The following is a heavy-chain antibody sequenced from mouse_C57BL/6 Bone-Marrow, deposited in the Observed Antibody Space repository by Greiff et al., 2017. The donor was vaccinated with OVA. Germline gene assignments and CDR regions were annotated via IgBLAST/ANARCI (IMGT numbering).Heavy chain of an antibody. Sequence: EVKLMESGGGLVKPGGSLKLSCAASGFTFSSYAMSWVRQTPEKRLEWVATISDGGSYTYYPDNVKGRFTISRDNAKNNLYLQMSHLKSEDTAMYYCARYDYDYAMDYWGQGTSVTVSS. CDR1: GFTFSSYA. V-gene: IGHV5-4*03. J-gene: IGHJ4*01. D-gene: IGHD2-4*01. CDR2: ISDGGSYT. CDR3: ARYDYDYAMDY.